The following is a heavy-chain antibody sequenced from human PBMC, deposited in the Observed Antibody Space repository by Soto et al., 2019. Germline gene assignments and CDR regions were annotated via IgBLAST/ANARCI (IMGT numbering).Heavy chain of an antibody. CDR2: ISTYNGDT. CDR3: AREGVAPYDYYGMDV. CDR1: GYTFTRSG. V-gene: IGHV1-18*01. J-gene: IGHJ6*02. D-gene: IGHD5-12*01. Sequence: QVQLVQSGAEVKKPGASVKVSCKASGYTFTRSGISWVRQAPGQGLEWMGWISTYNGDTNYAQTFQGRVTMTTDTSTSTVYRELRSLRSDDTAVYYCAREGVAPYDYYGMDVWGQGTPVTVSS.